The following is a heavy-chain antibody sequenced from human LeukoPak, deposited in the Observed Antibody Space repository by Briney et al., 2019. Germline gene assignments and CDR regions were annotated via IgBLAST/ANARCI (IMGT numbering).Heavy chain of an antibody. D-gene: IGHD3-22*01. CDR3: ARERYYDSSGYYEA. CDR2: INPNSGGT. V-gene: IGHV1-2*02. J-gene: IGHJ5*02. CDR1: GYTFTGYY. Sequence: ASVKVSCKASGYTFTGYYMHWVRQAPGQGLEWMGWINPNSGGTNYAQKFQGRVTMTRDTSISTAYMELSRLRSDDTAVYYCARERYYDSSGYYEAWGQGTLVTVSS.